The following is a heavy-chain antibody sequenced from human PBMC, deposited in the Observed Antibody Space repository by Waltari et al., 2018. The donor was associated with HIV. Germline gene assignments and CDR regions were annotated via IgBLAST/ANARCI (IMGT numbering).Heavy chain of an antibody. J-gene: IGHJ6*02. V-gene: IGHV3-66*01. Sequence: EVQLVESGGGLVQPGGSLRLSCGASGFPVSSTYRIWVRQAPGKGLEWVSVIYSGGSTYYADSVKGRFTISRDNSKNTLYLQMNSLRAEDTAVYYCASIAYCGGDCYPRGMDVWGQGTTVTVSS. D-gene: IGHD2-21*02. CDR1: GFPVSSTY. CDR2: IYSGGST. CDR3: ASIAYCGGDCYPRGMDV.